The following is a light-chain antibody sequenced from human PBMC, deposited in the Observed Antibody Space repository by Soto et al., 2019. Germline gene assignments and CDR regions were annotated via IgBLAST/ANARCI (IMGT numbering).Light chain of an antibody. CDR3: QVWDSSSDHYV. J-gene: IGLJ1*01. Sequence: SYELTQPPSESVAPGETASISCGGDKIGRKSVHWYQQRPDQAPVLVMYYDNDRPSEIPERFSGFNSGNTATLDISRVEAGDEADYYCQVWDSSSDHYVFGPGTKVTVL. CDR2: YDN. V-gene: IGLV3-21*04. CDR1: KIGRKS.